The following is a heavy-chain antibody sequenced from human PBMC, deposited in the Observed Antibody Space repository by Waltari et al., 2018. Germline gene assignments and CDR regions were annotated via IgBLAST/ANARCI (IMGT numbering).Heavy chain of an antibody. V-gene: IGHV3-9*01. CDR2: INYNSASI. D-gene: IGHD3-22*01. CDR1: GFPFDDYA. J-gene: IGHJ3*02. CDR3: LKKNDEVFDRNGLVYDAFDM. Sequence: EVQLVESGGGLVQPGRSLRLSCVGSGFPFDDYAMHWVRQPPGKGLEWVSGINYNSASIGYGESVKGRFIISRDNARNSLYLQMNSLTTEDTALYYCLKKNDEVFDRNGLVYDAFDMWGQGTMVTVSP.